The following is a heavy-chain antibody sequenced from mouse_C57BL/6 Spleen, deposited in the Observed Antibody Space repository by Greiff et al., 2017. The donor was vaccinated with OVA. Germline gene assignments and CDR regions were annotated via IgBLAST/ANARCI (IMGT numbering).Heavy chain of an antibody. CDR2: IYPGSGNT. V-gene: IGHV1-76*01. Sequence: QVQLKESGAELVRPGASVKLSCKASGYTFTDYYINWVKQRPGQGLEWIARIYPGSGNTYYNEKFKGKATLTAEKSSSTAYMQLSSLTSEDSAVYFCARSAAQALYFDYWGQGTTLTVSS. D-gene: IGHD3-2*02. CDR1: GYTFTDYY. CDR3: ARSAAQALYFDY. J-gene: IGHJ2*01.